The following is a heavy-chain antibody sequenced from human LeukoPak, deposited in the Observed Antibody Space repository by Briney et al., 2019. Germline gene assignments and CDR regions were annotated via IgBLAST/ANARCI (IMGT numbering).Heavy chain of an antibody. Sequence: SGTLSLTCAVSGGSISSSNWWSWIRPPPGKRLEWIGEIKHSGSTNYNPSLKSRVTISVDTSKNQFSLKLSSVTAADTAVYYCARHSPVHFKKRNWFDPWGQGTLVTVSS. J-gene: IGHJ5*02. CDR1: GGSISSSNW. CDR3: ARHSPVHFKKRNWFDP. V-gene: IGHV4-4*02. D-gene: IGHD1-1*01. CDR2: IKHSGST.